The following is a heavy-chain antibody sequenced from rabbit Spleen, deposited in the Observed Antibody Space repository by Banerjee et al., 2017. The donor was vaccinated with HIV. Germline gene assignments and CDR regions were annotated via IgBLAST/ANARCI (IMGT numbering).Heavy chain of an antibody. CDR2: IAGSSSTFT. V-gene: IGHV1S45*01. D-gene: IGHD8-1*01. CDR1: GFSFSSSDY. CDR3: ARDSGSSFSSYGMDL. J-gene: IGHJ6*01. Sequence: EQLEESGGGLVKPEGSLTLTCKASGFSFSSSDYICWVRQAPGKGLEWISCIAGSSSTFTYSATWAKGRFTCSKTSSTTVTLQMTSLTVADTATYFCARDSGSSFSSYGMDLWGQGTLVTVS.